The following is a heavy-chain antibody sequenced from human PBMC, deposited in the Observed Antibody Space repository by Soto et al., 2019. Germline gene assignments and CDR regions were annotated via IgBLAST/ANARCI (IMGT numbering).Heavy chain of an antibody. CDR1: GGSFSGYY. D-gene: IGHD6-19*01. J-gene: IGHJ6*02. Sequence: SETLSLTCAVYGGSFSGYYWSWIRQPPGKGLEWIGEINHSGSTNYNPSLTSRVTISVDTSKNQFSLKLSSVTAADTAVYYCARGRSSGWYENYYYGMDVWGQGTTVTVSS. CDR2: INHSGST. CDR3: ARGRSSGWYENYYYGMDV. V-gene: IGHV4-34*01.